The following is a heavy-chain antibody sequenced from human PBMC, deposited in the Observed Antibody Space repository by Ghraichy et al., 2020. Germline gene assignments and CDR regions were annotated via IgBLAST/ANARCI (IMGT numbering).Heavy chain of an antibody. CDR3: AMSGVVIIDLYYMDV. CDR2: IKQDGSEI. V-gene: IGHV3-7*01. J-gene: IGHJ6*03. Sequence: KRLEWVANIKQDGSEIYYVDSVKGRFTISRDNTKNSLYLEMNSLRAEDTAVYYCAMSGVVIIDLYYMDVWGNGTTVIV. D-gene: IGHD3-3*01.